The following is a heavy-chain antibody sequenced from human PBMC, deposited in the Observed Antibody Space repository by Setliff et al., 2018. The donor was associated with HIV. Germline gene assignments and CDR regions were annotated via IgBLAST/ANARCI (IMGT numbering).Heavy chain of an antibody. CDR1: GYSISSNDW. V-gene: IGHV4-28*05. CDR2: IYYSGSI. J-gene: IGHJ4*02. D-gene: IGHD4-17*01. CDR3: AKKGNGDYHLDY. Sequence: PSETLSLTCVVSGYSISSNDWWGWIRQSPGKGLEWIGYIYYSGSIYYNPSLKSRVTMSVDPSKNQFSLKLSSVTAVDTAVYYCAKKGNGDYHLDYWGQGTLVTVSS.